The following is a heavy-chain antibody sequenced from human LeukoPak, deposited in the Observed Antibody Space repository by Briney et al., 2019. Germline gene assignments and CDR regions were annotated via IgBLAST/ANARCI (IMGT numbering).Heavy chain of an antibody. CDR3: AIQIVGTTGSLDY. J-gene: IGHJ4*02. CDR2: IYYSGNT. Sequence: SETLSPTCTVSGGSISTSNYYWVWIRQPPGKGLEWIGSIYYSGNTFYNPSLKSRVTISVDTSNNQFSLKLNSVTAADTAVYYCAIQIVGTTGSLDYWGQGTLVTVSS. CDR1: GGSISTSNYY. V-gene: IGHV4-39*01. D-gene: IGHD1-26*01.